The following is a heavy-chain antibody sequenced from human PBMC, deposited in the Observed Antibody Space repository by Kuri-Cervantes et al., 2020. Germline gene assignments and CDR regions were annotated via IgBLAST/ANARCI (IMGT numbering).Heavy chain of an antibody. Sequence: GGSLRLSCAASGFTFSSYAMHWVRQAPGKGLEWVANIKQDGSERHYVDSMKGRFTISRDNSKNTLYLQMNSLRAEDTAVYYCAAGGYGSGSSTPFYFDYWGQGTLVTVSS. V-gene: IGHV3-7*03. CDR3: AAGGYGSGSSTPFYFDY. D-gene: IGHD3-10*01. CDR1: GFTFSSYA. J-gene: IGHJ4*02. CDR2: IKQDGSER.